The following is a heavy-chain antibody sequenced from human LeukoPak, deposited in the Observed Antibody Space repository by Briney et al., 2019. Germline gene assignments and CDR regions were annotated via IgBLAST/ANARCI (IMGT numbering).Heavy chain of an antibody. D-gene: IGHD3-22*01. J-gene: IGHJ3*02. V-gene: IGHV3-7*05. Sequence: GGSLRLSCAASGFTFSSYSMNWVRQAPGKGLEWVANIRHDGYEKNYVDSVKGRFTISRDNAKTSLYLQMNILRAEDTAVYYCAREFYFYDTRGQGDAFDIWGQGTLVTVSS. CDR1: GFTFSSYS. CDR3: AREFYFYDTRGQGDAFDI. CDR2: IRHDGYEK.